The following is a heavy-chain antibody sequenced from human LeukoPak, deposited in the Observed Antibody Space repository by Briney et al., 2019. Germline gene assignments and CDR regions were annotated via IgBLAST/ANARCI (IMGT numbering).Heavy chain of an antibody. V-gene: IGHV3-21*01. Sequence: GGSLRLSCAASGFTFSSYSMNWVRQAPGKGLEWVSSISSSSSYIYYADSVKGRFTISRDNAKNSLYLQMNSLRAEDTAVYYCASVYYDSSGYSHDAFDIWGQGTMVTVSS. J-gene: IGHJ3*02. CDR2: ISSSSSYI. CDR1: GFTFSSYS. CDR3: ASVYYDSSGYSHDAFDI. D-gene: IGHD3-22*01.